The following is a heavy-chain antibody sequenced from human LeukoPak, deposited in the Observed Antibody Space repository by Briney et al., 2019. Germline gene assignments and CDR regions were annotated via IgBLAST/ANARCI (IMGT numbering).Heavy chain of an antibody. V-gene: IGHV4-61*08. CDR2: IHYSGST. CDR1: GGSINSGGYY. Sequence: SQTLSLTCTVSGGSINSGGYYWSWIRQPPGKGLEWIGYIHYSGSTNYNPSLKSRITISVDTSKNQFSLKLSSVTAADTAVYYCARDYDFWGQGTLVTVSS. J-gene: IGHJ4*02. CDR3: ARDYDF.